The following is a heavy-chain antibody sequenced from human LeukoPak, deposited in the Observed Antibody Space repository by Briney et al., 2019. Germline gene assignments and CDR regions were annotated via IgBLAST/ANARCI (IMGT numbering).Heavy chain of an antibody. Sequence: PSETLSLTCAVYGGSFSGYYWSWIRQPPGKGLEWTGEINHSGSTNYNPSLKSRVTISVDTSKNQFSLKLSSVTAADTAVYYCARGPLYYDFWSGYYTHYMDVWGKGTTVTVSS. J-gene: IGHJ6*03. CDR1: GGSFSGYY. D-gene: IGHD3-3*01. CDR3: ARGPLYYDFWSGYYTHYMDV. V-gene: IGHV4-34*01. CDR2: INHSGST.